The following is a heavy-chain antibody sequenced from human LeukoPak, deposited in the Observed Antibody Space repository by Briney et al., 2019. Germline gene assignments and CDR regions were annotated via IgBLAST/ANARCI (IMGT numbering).Heavy chain of an antibody. Sequence: GESLRLSCAASGFIFSTYSMSWVRQAPGKGLEWVSSISISSTYIYYADSVKGRFTISRDNAKNSLYLQLNSLRAEDTAVYYCARGSRYDSSGYYPYYFDYWGQGTLVTVSS. J-gene: IGHJ4*02. CDR3: ARGSRYDSSGYYPYYFDY. CDR2: ISISSTYI. V-gene: IGHV3-21*01. CDR1: GFIFSTYS. D-gene: IGHD3-22*01.